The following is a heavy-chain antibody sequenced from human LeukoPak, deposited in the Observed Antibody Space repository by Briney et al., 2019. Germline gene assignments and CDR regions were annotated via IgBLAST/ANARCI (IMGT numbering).Heavy chain of an antibody. CDR3: ASQDIVVVPAATARDYYYYMDV. CDR2: IIPIFGTA. J-gene: IGHJ6*03. Sequence: SVKVSCKASGGTFSSYAISWVRQAPGQGLEWMGGIIPIFGTANYAQTFQGRVTITADESTSTAYMELSSLRSEDTAVYYCASQDIVVVPAATARDYYYYMDVWGKGTTVTVSS. CDR1: GGTFSSYA. V-gene: IGHV1-69*13. D-gene: IGHD2-2*01.